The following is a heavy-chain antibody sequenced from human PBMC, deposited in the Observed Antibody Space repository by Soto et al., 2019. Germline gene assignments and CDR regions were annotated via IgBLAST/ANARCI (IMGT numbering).Heavy chain of an antibody. CDR1: GGSISSSSYY. CDR2: IYYSGST. D-gene: IGHD1-26*01. J-gene: IGHJ6*02. CDR3: ARQAKLWSYDYYYYGMDV. Sequence: SETLSLTCTVSGGSISSSSYYWGWIRQPPGKGLEWIGSIYYSGSTYYNPSLKSRVTISVDTSKNQFSLKLSSVTAADTAVYYCARQAKLWSYDYYYYGMDVWGQGTTVTSP. V-gene: IGHV4-39*01.